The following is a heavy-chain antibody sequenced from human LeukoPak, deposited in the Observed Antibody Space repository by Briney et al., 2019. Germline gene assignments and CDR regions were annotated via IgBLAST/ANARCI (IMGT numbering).Heavy chain of an antibody. CDR1: GYSISSGYY. Sequence: PSQTLSLTCAVSGYSISSGYYWGWIRQPPGKGLEWIGSIYHSGSTYYNPSLKSRVNISVDTSKNQFSLKLSSVTAADTAVYYCAGGLAYCSSTSCHDYWGQGTLVTVSS. V-gene: IGHV4-38-2*01. D-gene: IGHD2-2*01. J-gene: IGHJ4*02. CDR2: IYHSGST. CDR3: AGGLAYCSSTSCHDY.